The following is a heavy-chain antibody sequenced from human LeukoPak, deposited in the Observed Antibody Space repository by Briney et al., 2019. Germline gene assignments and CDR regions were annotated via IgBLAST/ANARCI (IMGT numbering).Heavy chain of an antibody. CDR3: GRDPNGDYIGAFDM. D-gene: IGHD4-17*01. V-gene: IGHV3-23*01. Sequence: GGSLRLSCAASGFTFSSYAMSWARQAPGKGLEWVSAITNSGGSTYYADSVKGRFTISRDNSKSTLYLQMNSLTAEDTAVYYCGRDPNGDYIGAFDMWGQGTVVTVSS. CDR1: GFTFSSYA. CDR2: ITNSGGST. J-gene: IGHJ3*02.